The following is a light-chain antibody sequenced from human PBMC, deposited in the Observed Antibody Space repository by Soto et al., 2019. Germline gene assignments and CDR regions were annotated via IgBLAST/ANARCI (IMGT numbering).Light chain of an antibody. Sequence: DIQMTQSPSSLSASVGDRVTITCRASQTISTFLNWYQQKPGKAPKLLIYAASSLQSGVPARFSGSGSGTHLTLTISSLQPEDFATYYCQQSYSTPWTFGQGTKVEIK. V-gene: IGKV1-39*01. CDR1: QTISTF. CDR3: QQSYSTPWT. CDR2: AAS. J-gene: IGKJ1*01.